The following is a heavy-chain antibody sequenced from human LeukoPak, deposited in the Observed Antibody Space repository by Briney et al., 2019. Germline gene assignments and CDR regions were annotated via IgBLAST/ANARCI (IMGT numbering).Heavy chain of an antibody. CDR2: INHIGST. V-gene: IGHV4-34*01. D-gene: IGHD6-19*01. Sequence: SETLSLTCAVYGASFNVYYWTWIRQPPGKRLEWIGEINHIGSTNYNPSLKSRVTISVDTSKNQFSLKLTSVTAADAAIYYCARGPNSTGWYPHWGQGTLVTVSS. J-gene: IGHJ4*02. CDR3: ARGPNSTGWYPH. CDR1: GASFNVYY.